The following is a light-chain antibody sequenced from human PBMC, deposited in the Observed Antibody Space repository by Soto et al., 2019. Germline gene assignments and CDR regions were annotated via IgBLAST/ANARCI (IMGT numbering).Light chain of an antibody. J-gene: IGKJ1*01. CDR1: QSISRW. CDR2: KAS. CDR3: QQYKSYSSWT. V-gene: IGKV1-5*03. Sequence: DIQMTQSPSTLSASVGYRVTITGRASQSISRWLAWYQQKPGKAPKLLIYKASYLQSWVPSTFSGSGSGTEFTLTISSLQPDDFATYYCQQYKSYSSWTFGQGTKVDIK.